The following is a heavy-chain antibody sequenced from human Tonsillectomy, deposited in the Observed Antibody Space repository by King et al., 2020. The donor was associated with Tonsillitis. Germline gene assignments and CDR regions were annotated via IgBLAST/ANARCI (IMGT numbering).Heavy chain of an antibody. Sequence: VQLVESGGGLVQPGGSLRLSCAASGFTVSSNYMSWVRQAPGKGLEGGSVIYSGGSTYYADSVKGRFPISRDNSKNTLYLQMNSLRAEDTAVYYCAKVGGYNYVNYFDYWGQGTLVTVSS. CDR2: IYSGGST. D-gene: IGHD5-24*01. CDR3: AKVGGYNYVNYFDY. CDR1: GFTVSSNY. V-gene: IGHV3-66*01. J-gene: IGHJ4*02.